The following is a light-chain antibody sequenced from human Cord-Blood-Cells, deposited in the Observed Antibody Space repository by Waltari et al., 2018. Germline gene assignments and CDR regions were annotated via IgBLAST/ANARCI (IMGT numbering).Light chain of an antibody. V-gene: IGLV3-19*01. CDR3: NSRDSSGNHVV. Sequence: SSELTQDPAVSVALGQTVRITCQGDSLRSNYASRYQQKPGQAPVLFIYGKNNRPSGIPDRFSGSSSGNTASLTITGAQAEDEADYYCNSRDSSGNHVVFGGGTKLTVL. CDR1: SLRSNY. J-gene: IGLJ2*01. CDR2: GKN.